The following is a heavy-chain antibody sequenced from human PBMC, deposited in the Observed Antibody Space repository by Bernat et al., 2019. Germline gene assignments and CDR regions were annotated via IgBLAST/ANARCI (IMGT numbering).Heavy chain of an antibody. V-gene: IGHV3-33*01. J-gene: IGHJ6*02. Sequence: QVQLVESGGGVVQPGRSLRLSCAASGFTFSSYGMHWVRQAPGKGLEWVAVIWYDGSNKYYADSVKGRFTISRDNSKNTLYLQMNSLRAEDTAVYYCVRVGPYSSSWYYYYGMDVWGQGTTVTVSS. CDR1: GFTFSSYG. CDR2: IWYDGSNK. CDR3: VRVGPYSSSWYYYYGMDV. D-gene: IGHD6-13*01.